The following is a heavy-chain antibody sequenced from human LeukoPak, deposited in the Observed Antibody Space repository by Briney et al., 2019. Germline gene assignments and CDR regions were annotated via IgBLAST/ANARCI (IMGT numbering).Heavy chain of an antibody. Sequence: PSETLSLTCAVYGGSFSGYYWSWIRQPPGKGLEWIGEINHSGSTNYNPSLKSRVTISVDTSKNQFSLKLSSVTAADTAVYYCASLKYSRRRYPPYFDYWGQGTLVTVSS. CDR1: GGSFSGYY. CDR3: ASLKYSRRRYPPYFDY. V-gene: IGHV4-34*01. CDR2: INHSGST. J-gene: IGHJ4*02. D-gene: IGHD6-13*01.